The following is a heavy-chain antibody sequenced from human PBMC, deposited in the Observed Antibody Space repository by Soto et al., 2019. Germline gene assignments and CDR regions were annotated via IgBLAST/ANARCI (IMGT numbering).Heavy chain of an antibody. V-gene: IGHV4-59*01. J-gene: IGHJ4*02. Sequence: QVQLQESGPGVVKPSETLSLTCSVSGGSISTYYWNWIRQSPEKGLEWIGYIYYSGSTNYNPSLTSRVTMSIDTSKNQFSLKLSSVTAADTAIYYCATYCISTSCFPDYWGQGTLVTVSS. CDR2: IYYSGST. CDR1: GGSISTYY. CDR3: ATYCISTSCFPDY. D-gene: IGHD2-2*01.